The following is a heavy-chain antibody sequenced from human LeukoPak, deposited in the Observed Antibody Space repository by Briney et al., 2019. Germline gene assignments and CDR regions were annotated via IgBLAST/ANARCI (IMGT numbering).Heavy chain of an antibody. CDR1: GYTFTSYE. CDR3: ARVGYYGMDV. Sequence: ASVRVSCKASGYTFTSYEVNWVRQAPGQGLEWMGWMSPNSGNTGYAQKFQGRFTMTRSASISTAYMELSSLRSEDTAVYYCARVGYYGMDVWGQGTTVTVSS. V-gene: IGHV1-8*01. J-gene: IGHJ6*02. D-gene: IGHD3-16*01. CDR2: MSPNSGNT.